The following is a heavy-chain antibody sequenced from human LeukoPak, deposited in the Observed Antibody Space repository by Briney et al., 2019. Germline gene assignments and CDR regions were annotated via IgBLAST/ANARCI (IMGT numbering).Heavy chain of an antibody. D-gene: IGHD3-22*01. CDR2: IYYSGST. CDR1: GGPISSSSYY. CDR3: ARYMSSGYYYPFNY. Sequence: TSETLSLTCTVSGGPISSSSYYWGWIRQPPGKGLEWIGSIYYSGSTYYNPSLKSRVTISVDTSKSQFSLKLSSVTAADTAVYYCARYMSSGYYYPFNYWGQGTLVTVSS. J-gene: IGHJ4*02. V-gene: IGHV4-39*01.